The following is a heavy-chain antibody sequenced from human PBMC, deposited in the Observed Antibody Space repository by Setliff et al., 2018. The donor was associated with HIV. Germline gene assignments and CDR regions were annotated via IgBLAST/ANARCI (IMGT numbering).Heavy chain of an antibody. CDR2: SFASVST. V-gene: IGHV4-61*09. CDR3: ARFNVAAAATDY. Sequence: SETLSLTCTVSGGSISSGSYFWTWIRQPAGKGLEWIGHSFASVSTNYNPSLKSRVTISVDTSKNKFSLNLSSVTAADTAVYYCARFNVAAAATDYWGQGTLVTVSS. D-gene: IGHD6-13*01. CDR1: GGSISSGSYF. J-gene: IGHJ4*02.